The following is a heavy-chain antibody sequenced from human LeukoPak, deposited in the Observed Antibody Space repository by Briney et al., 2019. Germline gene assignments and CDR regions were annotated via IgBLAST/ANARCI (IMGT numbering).Heavy chain of an antibody. Sequence: GGSLRLSCAASGFTFSSYSMNWVRQAPGKGLEWVSSISSSSSYIYYADSVKGRFTISRDNAKNSLYLQMNSLRAEDTAVFYCWKSKLFSPLVVPLDYWGQGTLVTVSS. CDR1: GFTFSSYS. J-gene: IGHJ4*02. V-gene: IGHV3-21*01. CDR3: WKSKLFSPLVVPLDY. D-gene: IGHD2-2*01. CDR2: ISSSSSYI.